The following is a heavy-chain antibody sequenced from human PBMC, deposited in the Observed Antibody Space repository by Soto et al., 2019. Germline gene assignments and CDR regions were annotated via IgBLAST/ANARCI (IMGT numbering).Heavy chain of an antibody. J-gene: IGHJ4*02. V-gene: IGHV3-33*01. D-gene: IGHD6-19*01. Sequence: QVQLVESGGGVVQPGRSLRLSCAASGFTFSSYGMHWVRQAPGKGLEWVAVIWNDGSNKYYADSVKGLFTISRDNSKNTLYLQMNSLIAEDTAVYYCARDTRIAVAVPPNYWGQGTLVSVS. CDR2: IWNDGSNK. CDR3: ARDTRIAVAVPPNY. CDR1: GFTFSSYG.